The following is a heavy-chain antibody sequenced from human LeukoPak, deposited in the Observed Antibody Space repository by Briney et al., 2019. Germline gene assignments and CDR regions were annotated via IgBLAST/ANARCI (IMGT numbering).Heavy chain of an antibody. CDR2: IYSGGST. Sequence: PGGSLRLSCAASGFTVSSNFMRGVRPAPAKGLEGVSVIYSGGSTYYADSVEGRFTISRDNSKNTLYLQMNSLRAEDTAVYYCAKVGYSSSWSSDYFDYWGQGTLVTVSS. CDR3: AKVGYSSSWSSDYFDY. D-gene: IGHD6-13*01. CDR1: GFTVSSNF. J-gene: IGHJ4*02. V-gene: IGHV3-66*01.